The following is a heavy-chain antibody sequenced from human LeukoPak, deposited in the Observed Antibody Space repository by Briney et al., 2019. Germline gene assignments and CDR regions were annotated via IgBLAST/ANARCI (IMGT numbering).Heavy chain of an antibody. CDR3: AKLSNYGDYPYYFDY. J-gene: IGHJ4*02. CDR1: GYTFTSYY. D-gene: IGHD4-17*01. V-gene: IGHV1-46*01. CDR2: INPSGGST. Sequence: GASVKVSCKASGYTFTSYYMHWVRQAPGQGPEWMGIINPSGGSTSYAQKFQGRVTMTRDMSTSTVYMELSSLRSEDTAVYYCAKLSNYGDYPYYFDYWGQGTLVTVSS.